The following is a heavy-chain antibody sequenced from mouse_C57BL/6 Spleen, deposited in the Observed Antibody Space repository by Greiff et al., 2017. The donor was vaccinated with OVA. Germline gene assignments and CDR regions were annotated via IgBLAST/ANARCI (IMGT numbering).Heavy chain of an antibody. D-gene: IGHD1-1*01. CDR1: GYTFTSYW. Sequence: QVQLQQPGAELVKPGASVKLSCKASGYTFTSYWMQWVKQRPGQGLEWIGEIDPSDSYTNYNQKFKGKATLTVDTSSSTAYMQLSSLTSEDSAVYYCARDYAGSSYNDYWGQGTTLTVSS. CDR3: ARDYAGSSYNDY. J-gene: IGHJ2*01. V-gene: IGHV1-50*01. CDR2: IDPSDSYT.